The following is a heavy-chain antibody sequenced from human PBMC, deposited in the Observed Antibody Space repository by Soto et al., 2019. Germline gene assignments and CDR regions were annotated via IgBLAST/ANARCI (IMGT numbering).Heavy chain of an antibody. V-gene: IGHV3-13*01. Sequence: PGGSLRLSCAASGFTFSSYDMHWVRQATGKGLEWVSAIGTAGDTYYPGSVKGRFTISRENAKNSLYLQMNSLRAGDTAVYYCARGLKVAATREGDMDVWGKGTTVTVSS. D-gene: IGHD2-15*01. CDR3: ARGLKVAATREGDMDV. CDR2: IGTAGDT. CDR1: GFTFSSYD. J-gene: IGHJ6*03.